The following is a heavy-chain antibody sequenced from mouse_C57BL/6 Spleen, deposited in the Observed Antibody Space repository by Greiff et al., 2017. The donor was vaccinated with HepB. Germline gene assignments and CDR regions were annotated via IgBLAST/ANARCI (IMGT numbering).Heavy chain of an antibody. V-gene: IGHV1-26*01. CDR1: GYTFTDYY. CDR2: INPNNGGT. D-gene: IGHD1-1*01. J-gene: IGHJ3*01. CDR3: ASYGSRFAY. Sequence: EVQLQQSGPELVKPGASVKISCKASGYTFTDYYMNWVKQSHGKSLEWIGDINPNNGGTSYNQKFKGKATLTVDKSSSTAYMELRSLTSEDSAVYYCASYGSRFAYWGQRTLVTVSA.